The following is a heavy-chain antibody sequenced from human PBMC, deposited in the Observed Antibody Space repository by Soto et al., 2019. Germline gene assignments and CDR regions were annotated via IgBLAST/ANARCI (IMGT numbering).Heavy chain of an antibody. D-gene: IGHD6-19*01. CDR2: IWYGGSNK. J-gene: IGHJ6*02. V-gene: IGHV3-33*01. CDR3: ARDPGIPEQWLVNYYYYGMDV. CDR1: GFTFSSYG. Sequence: GGSLRLSCAASGFTFSSYGMHWVRQAPGKGLEWVAVIWYGGSNKYYADPVKGRFTISRDNSKNTLYLQMNSLRAEDTAVYYCARDPGIPEQWLVNYYYYGMDVWGQGTTVTVSS.